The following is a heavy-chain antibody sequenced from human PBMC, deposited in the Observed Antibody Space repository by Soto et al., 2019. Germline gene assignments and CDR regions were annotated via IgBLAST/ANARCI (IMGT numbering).Heavy chain of an antibody. CDR2: IYWDDDK. D-gene: IGHD6-19*01. V-gene: IGHV2-5*02. J-gene: IGHJ4*02. Sequence: QITLKESGPTLVKPTQTLTLTCTFSGFSLSSTRMAVGWIRQSPGKALEWLALIYWDDDKRYSPFLKSRLTITKDTSKNPVVLTMSNMDPVDTARYYCAHIVVAGLGYYFDYWGQGTLVTVSS. CDR1: GFSLSSTRMA. CDR3: AHIVVAGLGYYFDY.